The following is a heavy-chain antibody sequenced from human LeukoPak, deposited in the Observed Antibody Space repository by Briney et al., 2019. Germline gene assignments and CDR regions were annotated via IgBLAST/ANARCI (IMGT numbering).Heavy chain of an antibody. Sequence: GSLRLSCAASGFTVSSNYMSWVRQAPGKGLEWVSVIYGGGSTYYADSVKGRFTISRDNSKNTLYLQMNSLRAEDTAVYYCARGLSSGWSDADYWGQGTLVTVSS. D-gene: IGHD6-13*01. V-gene: IGHV3-66*01. CDR3: ARGLSSGWSDADY. J-gene: IGHJ4*02. CDR1: GFTVSSNY. CDR2: IYGGGST.